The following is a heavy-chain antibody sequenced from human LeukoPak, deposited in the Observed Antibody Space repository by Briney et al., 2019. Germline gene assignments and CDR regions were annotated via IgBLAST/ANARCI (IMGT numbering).Heavy chain of an antibody. V-gene: IGHV1-18*01. CDR1: GYTFTSYG. CDR3: ARFFFTEFDIVVVPAAAGAFDI. Sequence: ASVKVSCKASGYTFTSYGISWVRQAPGQGLEWMGWISAYNGNTNYAQKLQGRVTMTTDTSTSTAYMELRSLRSDDTAVYYCARFFFTEFDIVVVPAAAGAFDIWGQGTMVTVSS. J-gene: IGHJ3*02. CDR2: ISAYNGNT. D-gene: IGHD2-2*01.